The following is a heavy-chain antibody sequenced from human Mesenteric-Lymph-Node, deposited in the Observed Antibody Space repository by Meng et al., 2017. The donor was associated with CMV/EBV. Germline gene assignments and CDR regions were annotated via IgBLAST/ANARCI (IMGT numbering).Heavy chain of an antibody. CDR3: ARDSLSEGATVVPGVWFDP. CDR2: IRYDGSSK. CDR1: FSSYA. Sequence: FSSYAMHWVRQAPGKGLEWVAFIRYDGSSKSYADSVKGRFTISRDKSKNTLYLQMNSLRAEDTAVYYCARDSLSEGATVVPGVWFDPWGQGTLVTVSS. D-gene: IGHD4-23*01. J-gene: IGHJ5*02. V-gene: IGHV3-30*02.